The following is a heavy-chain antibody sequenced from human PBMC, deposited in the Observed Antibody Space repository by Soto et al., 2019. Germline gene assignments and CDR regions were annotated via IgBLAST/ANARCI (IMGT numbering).Heavy chain of an antibody. CDR3: ARDLWVEPELYYYGMDV. D-gene: IGHD1-1*01. CDR1: GDSISSADYY. Sequence: SETRSLTCTVSGDSISSADYYWIWIRQTPGKGLEWIGHIFYSGTTYYNPSLKSRLTISVDTSKNHFSLRLTSVTAADTAVYYCARDLWVEPELYYYGMDVWGQGTTVTVSS. V-gene: IGHV4-30-4*01. J-gene: IGHJ6*02. CDR2: IFYSGTT.